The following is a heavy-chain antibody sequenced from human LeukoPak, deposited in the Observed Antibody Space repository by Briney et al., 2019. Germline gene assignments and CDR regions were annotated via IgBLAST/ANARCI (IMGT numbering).Heavy chain of an antibody. D-gene: IGHD5-24*01. CDR2: ISAYNGNT. J-gene: IGHJ4*02. V-gene: IGHV1-18*01. CDR1: GYTFTSYG. CDR3: ARAGREMATIFHPRDY. Sequence: ASVKVSCKASGYTFTSYGISWVRQAPGQGLEWLGWISAYNGNTNYAQKLQGKVTMTTDTSTSTAYMELRSLRSDDTAVYYCARAGREMATIFHPRDYWGQGTLVTVSS.